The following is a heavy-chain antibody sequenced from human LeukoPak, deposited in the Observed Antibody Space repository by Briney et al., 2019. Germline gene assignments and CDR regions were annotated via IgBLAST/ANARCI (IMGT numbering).Heavy chain of an antibody. J-gene: IGHJ4*02. V-gene: IGHV3-9*01. D-gene: IGHD2-2*02. CDR2: ISWNSGNI. Sequence: GGSLRLSCAASGFTFGDYAMHWVRQAPGRGLEWVSSISWNSGNIVYADSVKGRFTISRDNAKNSLHLQMNSLRPEDTALYYCAKPGCSFTNCYINYWGQGTLVTVSS. CDR1: GFTFGDYA. CDR3: AKPGCSFTNCYINY.